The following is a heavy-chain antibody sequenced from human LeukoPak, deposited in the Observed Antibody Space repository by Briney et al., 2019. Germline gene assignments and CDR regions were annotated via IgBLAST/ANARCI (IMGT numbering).Heavy chain of an antibody. CDR1: GFTFSSYS. V-gene: IGHV3-48*04. Sequence: PGGSLRLSCAASGFTFSSYSMNWVRQAPGKGLEWVSYISSSSSTIYYADSVKGRFTISRDNAKNSLFLQMNSLRVEDTAMYYCARDLPSSGYWYRDAFDIWGRGTMVTVSS. J-gene: IGHJ3*02. CDR3: ARDLPSSGYWYRDAFDI. CDR2: ISSSSSTI. D-gene: IGHD3-22*01.